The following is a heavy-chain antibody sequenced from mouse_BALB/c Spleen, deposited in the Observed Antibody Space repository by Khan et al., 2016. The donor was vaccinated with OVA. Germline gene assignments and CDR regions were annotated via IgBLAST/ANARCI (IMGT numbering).Heavy chain of an antibody. Sequence: EVELVESGGDLVEPGGSLKLSCAASGFTFSTYGMSWVRQTPDKRLEWIATISTGGHYTYYPDSVRGRFIISRDNAKNTLYLQMTSLKSEYTAMFYCARLAYYYDSEGFAYWGQGTLVTVSA. CDR3: ARLAYYYDSEGFAY. V-gene: IGHV5-6*01. CDR2: ISTGGHYT. CDR1: GFTFSTYG. D-gene: IGHD1-1*01. J-gene: IGHJ3*01.